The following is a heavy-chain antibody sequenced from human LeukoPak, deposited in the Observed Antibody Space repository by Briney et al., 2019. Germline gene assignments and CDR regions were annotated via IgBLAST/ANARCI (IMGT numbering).Heavy chain of an antibody. Sequence: GGSLRLSCAASGFTFSNAWMNWVRQAPGKGLEWVGRIKSKTDGGTTDYAAPVKGRFTISRDDSKNTLYLQMNSLKTEDTAVYYCAKDAFPTAMVIGPLDYWGQGTLVTVSS. V-gene: IGHV3-15*07. D-gene: IGHD5-18*01. J-gene: IGHJ4*02. CDR2: IKSKTDGGTT. CDR3: AKDAFPTAMVIGPLDY. CDR1: GFTFSNAW.